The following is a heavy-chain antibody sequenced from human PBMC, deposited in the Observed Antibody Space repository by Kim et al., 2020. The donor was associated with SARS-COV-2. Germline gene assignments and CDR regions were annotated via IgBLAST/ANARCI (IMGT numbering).Heavy chain of an antibody. CDR2: ISSNGGST. V-gene: IGHV3-64D*06. Sequence: GGSLRLSCSASGFTFSSYAMHWVRQAPGKGLEYVSAISSNGGSTYYADSVKGRFTISRDNSKNTLYLQMSSLRAEDTAVYYCVKDGDPTSSSWYYYYYGMDVCGQGTTVTVSS. CDR1: GFTFSSYA. CDR3: VKDGDPTSSSWYYYYYGMDV. J-gene: IGHJ6*02. D-gene: IGHD6-13*01.